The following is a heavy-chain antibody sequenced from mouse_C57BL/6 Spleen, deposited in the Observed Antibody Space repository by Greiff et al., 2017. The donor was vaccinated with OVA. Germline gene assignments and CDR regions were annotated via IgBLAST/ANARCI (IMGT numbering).Heavy chain of an antibody. Sequence: EVQLVESGPGLVKPSQTLSLTCSVTGYSITSGYYWNWIRQFPGNKLEWMGYISYDGSNNYNPSLKNRISITRDTSKNQFFLKLNSVTTEDTATYYCAREGGQLRLLFDYWGQGTTLTVSS. D-gene: IGHD3-2*02. V-gene: IGHV3-6*01. CDR2: ISYDGSN. J-gene: IGHJ2*01. CDR1: GYSITSGYY. CDR3: AREGGQLRLLFDY.